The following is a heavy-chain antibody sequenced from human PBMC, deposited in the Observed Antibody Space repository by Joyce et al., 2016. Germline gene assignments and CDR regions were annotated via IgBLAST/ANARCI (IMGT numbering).Heavy chain of an antibody. V-gene: IGHV1-69*01. J-gene: IGHJ6*02. D-gene: IGHD2-15*01. CDR2: IMPIFATT. CDR3: ARVGVVVLVASNDGMDV. CDR1: GGTFSTYA. Sequence: QVQLVQSGAEVKKPGSSVKVSCKASGGTFSTYAITWVRQAPGQGLEWMVGIMPIFATTNYAQKFQGRVTITADESTNIAYMELSGLRSEDTAMYYCARVGVVVLVASNDGMDVWGQGTTVIVSS.